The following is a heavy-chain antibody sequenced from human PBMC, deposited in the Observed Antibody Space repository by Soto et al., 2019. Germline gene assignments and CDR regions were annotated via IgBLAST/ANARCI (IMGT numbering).Heavy chain of an antibody. V-gene: IGHV1-3*01. CDR1: GYIFTNYG. CDR2: INAGNGNT. CDR3: ARDRNYYYYGMDV. Sequence: ASVKVSCKASGYIFTNYGMHWVRQAPGQRLEWIGWINAGNGNTKYSQKFQGRVTITRDTSASTAYMELSSLRSEDTAVYYCARDRNYYYYGMDVWGQGTTVTVSS. J-gene: IGHJ6*02.